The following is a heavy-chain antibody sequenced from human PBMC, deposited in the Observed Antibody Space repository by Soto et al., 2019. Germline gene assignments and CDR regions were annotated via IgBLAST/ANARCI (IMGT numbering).Heavy chain of an antibody. V-gene: IGHV4-30-4*01. CDR2: IHSGGTT. CDR1: GASISNGYYS. J-gene: IGHJ4*02. Sequence: QVQLQEPGPRLVEPSHTLSLTCTVSGASISNGYYSWSWIRQSPGTGLEWIGHIHSGGTTYSNPSLKSRLTISVDMSKNQFSLKLSSPTAADTAVCYCARGPSGDIVDYWGQGTLVTVSS. D-gene: IGHD5-12*01. CDR3: ARGPSGDIVDY.